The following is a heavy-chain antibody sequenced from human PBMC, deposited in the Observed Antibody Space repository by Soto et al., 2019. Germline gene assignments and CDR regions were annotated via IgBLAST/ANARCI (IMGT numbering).Heavy chain of an antibody. D-gene: IGHD1-26*01. CDR1: GGSISSYY. V-gene: IGHV4-59*08. Sequence: SETLSLTCTVSGGSISSYYWSWIRQPPGKGLEWIGYIYYSGSASYNPALKSRVTISADTSKNQFSLNLSSVTAADTAVYYCARGRGSYPDCWGQGTLVTVSS. J-gene: IGHJ4*02. CDR3: ARGRGSYPDC. CDR2: IYYSGSA.